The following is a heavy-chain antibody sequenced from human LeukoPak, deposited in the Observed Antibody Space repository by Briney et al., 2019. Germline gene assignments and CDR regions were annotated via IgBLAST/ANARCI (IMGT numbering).Heavy chain of an antibody. V-gene: IGHV3-21*03. CDR1: GFAFNTYS. CDR3: ARDPYNGNYGDFYYYYMDV. J-gene: IGHJ6*03. CDR2: IFSSSTYI. Sequence: PGGSLRLSCAASGFAFNTYSMNWVRQAPGKGLEWVSFIFSSSTYIYYTDSVKGRFTISRDNARNSLYLQMDNLRAEDTGVYYCARDPYNGNYGDFYYYYMDVWGKGTTVTISS. D-gene: IGHD1-26*01.